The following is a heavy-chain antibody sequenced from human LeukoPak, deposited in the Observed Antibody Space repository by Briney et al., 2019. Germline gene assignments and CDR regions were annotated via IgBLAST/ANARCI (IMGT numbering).Heavy chain of an antibody. V-gene: IGHV1-2*02. CDR3: ARAEGATIFGVVIS. CDR1: GYTFTGYY. Sequence: ASVKVSCKASGYTFTGYYMHWVRQARGQGLEWMGWINPNSGGTNYAQKFQGRVTMTRDTSISTAYMELSRLRSDDTAVYYCARAEGATIFGVVISWGQGTLVTVSS. CDR2: INPNSGGT. J-gene: IGHJ5*02. D-gene: IGHD3-3*01.